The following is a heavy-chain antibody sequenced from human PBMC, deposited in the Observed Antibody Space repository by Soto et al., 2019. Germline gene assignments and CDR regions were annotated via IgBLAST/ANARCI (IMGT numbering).Heavy chain of an antibody. CDR3: AKRSSSSTFDY. D-gene: IGHD6-6*01. CDR2: ISGSDDST. CDR1: GFTFSSYA. V-gene: IGHV3-23*01. Sequence: EVPLLESGGGLVQPGESLRLSCAASGFTFSSYAMSWVRQAPGKGLEWVSVISGSDDSTYYADSVKGRFTISRDNSKNTPYLQMYSLRAEDTGVYYCAKRSSSSTFDYWGQGTLVTVSS. J-gene: IGHJ4*02.